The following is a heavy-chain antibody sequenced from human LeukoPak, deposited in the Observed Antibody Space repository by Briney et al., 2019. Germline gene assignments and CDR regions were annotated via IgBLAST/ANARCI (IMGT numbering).Heavy chain of an antibody. CDR3: AKDGVIYSGWYDH. J-gene: IGHJ5*02. CDR1: GFTFSSYA. Sequence: GGSLRLSRTASGFTFSSYAMSWVRQAPGKGLEWVSGISGSGGSTYYADSVKGRFTISRDNSKNTLYLQMNSLRVEDTAVYYCAKDGVIYSGWYDHWGQGTLATVSS. CDR2: ISGSGGST. V-gene: IGHV3-23*01. D-gene: IGHD3-22*01.